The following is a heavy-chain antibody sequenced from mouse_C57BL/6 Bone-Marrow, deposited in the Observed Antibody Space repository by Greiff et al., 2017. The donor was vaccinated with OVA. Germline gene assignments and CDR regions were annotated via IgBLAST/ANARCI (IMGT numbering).Heavy chain of an antibody. Sequence: QVQLKESGAELVKPGASVKISCKASGYAFSSYWMNWVKQRPGKGLEWIGQIYPGDGDTNYNGKFKGKATLTADKSSSTAYMQLSSLTSEDSAVYFCARWVYSNYDFDYWGQGTTLTVSS. J-gene: IGHJ2*01. CDR2: IYPGDGDT. CDR1: GYAFSSYW. CDR3: ARWVYSNYDFDY. V-gene: IGHV1-80*01. D-gene: IGHD2-5*01.